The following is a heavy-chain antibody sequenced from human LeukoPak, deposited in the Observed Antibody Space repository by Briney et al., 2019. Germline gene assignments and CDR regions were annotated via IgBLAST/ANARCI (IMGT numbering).Heavy chain of an antibody. CDR1: GYSFPSYW. V-gene: IGHV5-51*01. J-gene: IGHJ4*02. Sequence: GGSLRLSCTGSGYSFPSYWIGWVRQMPGKGLEWMGIIYPGDSDTRYSPSFQGQVTISADKSISTAYLQWSSLKASDTAMYYCARTVEMATIVGYFDYWGQGTLVTVSS. D-gene: IGHD5-24*01. CDR2: IYPGDSDT. CDR3: ARTVEMATIVGYFDY.